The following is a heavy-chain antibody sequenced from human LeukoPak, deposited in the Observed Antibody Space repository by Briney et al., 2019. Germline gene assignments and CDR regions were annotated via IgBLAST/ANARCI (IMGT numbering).Heavy chain of an antibody. D-gene: IGHD2-2*01. J-gene: IGHJ5*02. CDR2: TYYRSTWYN. CDR1: GDSVSSNSVT. Sequence: SQTLSLTCAISGDSVSSNSVTWNWIRQSPSRGLEWLGRTYYRSTWYNDYAVSVRGRITVNPDTSKNQFSLHQNSVTPEDTAVYYCARRLTQYDCFDPWGQGILVTVSS. CDR3: ARRLTQYDCFDP. V-gene: IGHV6-1*01.